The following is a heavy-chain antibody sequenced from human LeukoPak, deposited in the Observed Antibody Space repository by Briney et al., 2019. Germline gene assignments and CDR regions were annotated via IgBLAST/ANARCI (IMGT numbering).Heavy chain of an antibody. D-gene: IGHD2-2*01. J-gene: IGHJ5*02. CDR2: TYYRSTWYN. CDR1: GDSVSSNSVT. Sequence: SQTLSLTCAISGDSVSSNSVTWNWIRQSPSRGLEWLGRTYYRSTWYNDYAVSVRGRITVNPDTSKNQFSLHQNSVTPEDTAVYYCARRLTQYDCFDPWGQGILVTVSS. CDR3: ARRLTQYDCFDP. V-gene: IGHV6-1*01.